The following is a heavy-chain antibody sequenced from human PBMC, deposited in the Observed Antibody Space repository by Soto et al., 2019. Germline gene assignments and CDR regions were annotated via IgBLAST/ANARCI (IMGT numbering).Heavy chain of an antibody. D-gene: IGHD3-10*01. CDR3: ATSRINMIRGVFYYGLDV. Sequence: QEQLEQSGAEVKKPGASVKVSCKASGYSFTKYDFNWVRQATGQGLEWLGWVNPISGNTENAQNFQGRVTLIVNTSTSTAFMELSSLRSGDTAIYYCATSRINMIRGVFYYGLDVWGHGTTVTVSS. CDR1: GYSFTKYD. CDR2: VNPISGNT. V-gene: IGHV1-8*01. J-gene: IGHJ6*02.